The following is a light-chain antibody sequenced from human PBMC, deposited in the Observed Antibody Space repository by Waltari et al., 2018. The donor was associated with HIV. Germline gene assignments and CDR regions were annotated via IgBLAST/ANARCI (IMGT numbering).Light chain of an antibody. Sequence: EIVMTQSPATLSVTPGGRATLSCRASQSVSSSLVWYQHNPGQAPRLLIYGASTRATGIPARFSGSGSGTEFTLTINSLQSEDFAVYYCQQYNAWPRTFGQGTKVEVK. J-gene: IGKJ1*01. CDR3: QQYNAWPRT. V-gene: IGKV3-15*01. CDR2: GAS. CDR1: QSVSSS.